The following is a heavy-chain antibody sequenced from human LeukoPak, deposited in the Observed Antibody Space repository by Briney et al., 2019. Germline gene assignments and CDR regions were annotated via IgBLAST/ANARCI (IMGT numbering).Heavy chain of an antibody. Sequence: ASVKVSCKASGYTFTNYVVHWVRQAPRQRPEWMGYINAGNGDTKYSKNFQDRVTITRDTSASTAYMEVSSLTSEDTALYSCVRDDCAADACYPGGYWGQETLVTVSS. J-gene: IGHJ4*02. CDR1: GYTFTNYV. CDR3: VRDDCAADACYPGGY. V-gene: IGHV1-3*01. CDR2: INAGNGDT. D-gene: IGHD2-21*02.